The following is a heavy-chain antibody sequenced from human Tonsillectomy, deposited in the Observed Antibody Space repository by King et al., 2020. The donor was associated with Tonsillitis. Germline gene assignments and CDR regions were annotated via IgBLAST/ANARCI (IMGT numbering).Heavy chain of an antibody. CDR2: IKSKTDGGTT. CDR3: TTDQVSPDAFDI. D-gene: IGHD5/OR15-5a*01. V-gene: IGHV3-15*01. J-gene: IGHJ3*02. CDR1: GFTFTNAW. Sequence: DVQLVESGGGLVKPGGSLRLSCAASGFTFTNAWMTWVRQAPGKGLEWVGRIKSKTDGGTTDYAAPVKGRFIISRDDSKNTLYLQMHSLRTEDTAVYYCTTDQVSPDAFDIWGQGTMVTVSS.